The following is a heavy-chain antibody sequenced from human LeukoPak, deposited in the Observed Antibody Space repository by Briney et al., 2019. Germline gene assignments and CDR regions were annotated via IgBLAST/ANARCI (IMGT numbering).Heavy chain of an antibody. V-gene: IGHV1-8*01. Sequence: PRDSVRVSCKASGYTFTSYDINWVRQATGQGLEWMGWMNPNSGNTGYAQKFQGRVTMTRDTSTSTVYMELSSLRSEDTAVYYCARQWFGKNFDPWGQGTLVTVSS. CDR3: ARQWFGKNFDP. CDR1: GYTFTSYD. CDR2: MNPNSGNT. D-gene: IGHD3-10*01. J-gene: IGHJ5*02.